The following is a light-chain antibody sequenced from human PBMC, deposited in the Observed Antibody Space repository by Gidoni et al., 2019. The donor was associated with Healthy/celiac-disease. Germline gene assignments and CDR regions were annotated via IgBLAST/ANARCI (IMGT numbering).Light chain of an antibody. CDR3: QQRRNWPPAYT. J-gene: IGKJ2*01. Sequence: NVLTHSPATLSMSPGERANLSYRARQSVSSDVAWYHQKPGQATRLHIYDASNRATGIPARFSGSGSGTDFTLTISSLEPEDFAVDYCQQRRNWPPAYTFGQGTKLEIK. V-gene: IGKV3-11*01. CDR1: QSVSSD. CDR2: DAS.